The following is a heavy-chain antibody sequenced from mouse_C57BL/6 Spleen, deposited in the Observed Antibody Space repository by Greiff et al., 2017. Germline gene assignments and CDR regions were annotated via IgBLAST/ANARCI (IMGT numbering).Heavy chain of an antibody. CDR3: ARGGITTRAMDY. D-gene: IGHD2-4*01. Sequence: VQGVESGPELVKPGASVKISCKASGYSFTSYYIHWVKQRPGQGLEWIGWIYPGSGNTKYNEKFKGKATLTADTSSSTAYMQLSSLTSEDSAVYYCARGGITTRAMDYWGQGTSVTVSS. CDR2: IYPGSGNT. J-gene: IGHJ4*01. V-gene: IGHV1-66*01. CDR1: GYSFTSYY.